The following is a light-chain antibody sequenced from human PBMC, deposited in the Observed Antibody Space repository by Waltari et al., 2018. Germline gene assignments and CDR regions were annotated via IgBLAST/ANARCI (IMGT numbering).Light chain of an antibody. CDR3: EAWDDSLNGGV. V-gene: IGLV1-44*01. CDR2: TNN. Sequence: QSVLTQPPSASGTPGQRVTISCSGSSSNIGSNTVPWYQQLPGTAPKLLIYTNNQRPSGVPDRFSGSKSGTSASLAISGLQSEDEADYYCEAWDDSLNGGVFGGGTKLTVL. CDR1: SSNIGSNT. J-gene: IGLJ3*02.